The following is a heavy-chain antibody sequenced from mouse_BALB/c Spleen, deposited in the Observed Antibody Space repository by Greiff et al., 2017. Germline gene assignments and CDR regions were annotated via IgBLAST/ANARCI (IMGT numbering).Heavy chain of an antibody. Sequence: QVQLQQPGAELVKPGASVKLSCKASGYTFTSYWMHWVKQRPGQGLEWIGEINPSNGRTNYNEKFKSKATLTVDKSSSTAYMQLSSLTSEDSAVYYCARYEVRRYAMDDWGQGTSVTVSS. CDR2: INPSNGRT. CDR3: ARYEVRRYAMDD. D-gene: IGHD2-14*01. V-gene: IGHV1S81*02. J-gene: IGHJ4*01. CDR1: GYTFTSYW.